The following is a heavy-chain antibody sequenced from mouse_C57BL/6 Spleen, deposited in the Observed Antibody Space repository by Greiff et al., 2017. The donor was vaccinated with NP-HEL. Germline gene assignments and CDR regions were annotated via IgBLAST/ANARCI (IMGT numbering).Heavy chain of an antibody. CDR1: GYTFTSYG. V-gene: IGHV1-81*01. D-gene: IGHD3-3*01. CDR2: IYPRSGNT. J-gene: IGHJ4*01. Sequence: VKLQESGAELARPGASVKLSCKASGYTFTSYGISWVKQRTGQGLEWIGEIYPRSGNTYYNEKFKGKATLTADKSSSTAYMELRSLTSEDSAVYFCARRDLFDYAMDYWGQGTSVTVSS. CDR3: ARRDLFDYAMDY.